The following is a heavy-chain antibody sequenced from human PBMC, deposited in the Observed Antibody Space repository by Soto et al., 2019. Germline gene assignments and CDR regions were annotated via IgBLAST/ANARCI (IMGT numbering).Heavy chain of an antibody. D-gene: IGHD6-19*01. J-gene: IGHJ6*02. CDR3: AKDRAAVTGAYYYYAMDV. CDR2: ISWDGGKT. CDR1: GFTFDDYT. Sequence: EVQLVESGGVVVQPGGSLRLSCAASGFTFDDYTMHWARQAPGKSLEWVSLISWDGGKTYYADSVKGRFTISRDNSKNSLHLQMNSLTTEDSASYYCAKDRAAVTGAYYYYAMDVWGQGTTVTVSS. V-gene: IGHV3-43*01.